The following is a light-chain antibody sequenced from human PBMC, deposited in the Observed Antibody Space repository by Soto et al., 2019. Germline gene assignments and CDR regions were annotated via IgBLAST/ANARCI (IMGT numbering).Light chain of an antibody. CDR3: HQYNTWPPEP. Sequence: EIVMTQSPATLSVSPGERVTLSCGASQNIKRNLAWYQQKPGQAPRLLIYGASTRATDVPARFSGGGSGTQFTLTISSLQTEDFAVYYCHQYNTWPPEPFGQGTKLEI. CDR1: QNIKRN. CDR2: GAS. J-gene: IGKJ2*01. V-gene: IGKV3-15*01.